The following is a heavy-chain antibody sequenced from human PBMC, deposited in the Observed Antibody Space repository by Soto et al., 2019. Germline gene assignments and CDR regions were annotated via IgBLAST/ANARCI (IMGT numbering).Heavy chain of an antibody. CDR1: NGSISSRSSY. Sequence: QLQLQESGSGLVKPSETLSLTCIVSNGSISSRSSYWGWIRQTPGKVLEWIGSIYYIGNTYYNPSLKSRVTISIDTSKTQFSLKMNSVTAADTAVYFCGGQDYGAKGYYFENCG. D-gene: IGHD4-17*01. J-gene: IGHJ4*01. V-gene: IGHV4-39*01. CDR3: GGQDYGAKGYYFEN. CDR2: IYYIGNT.